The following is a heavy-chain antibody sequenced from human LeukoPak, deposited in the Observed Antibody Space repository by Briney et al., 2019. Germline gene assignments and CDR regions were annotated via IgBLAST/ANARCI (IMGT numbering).Heavy chain of an antibody. CDR1: GGSISSSSYY. Sequence: SETLSLTCTVSGGSISSSSYYWGWIRQPPGKGLEWIGSIYYSGTTYYNPSLKSRVTISVDTSKNQFSLKLSSVTAADTAVYYCARLPMVTTSFDSWGQGTLVTVSS. CDR3: ARLPMVTTSFDS. CDR2: IYYSGTT. J-gene: IGHJ4*02. V-gene: IGHV4-39*01. D-gene: IGHD4-17*01.